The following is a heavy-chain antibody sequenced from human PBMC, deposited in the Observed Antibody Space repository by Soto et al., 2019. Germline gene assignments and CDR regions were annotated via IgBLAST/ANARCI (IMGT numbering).Heavy chain of an antibody. J-gene: IGHJ4*02. CDR3: ARRYGDPSSSTGFDY. D-gene: IGHD2-21*02. Sequence: QVQLVQSGPEVKKPGASVKVSCKASGYTFGIYSITWVRQAPGQGLEWLGGITTYSGKTYYAQKGQGRVTLTTDTSTSTAYMDMRSLRSDDTAVYYCARRYGDPSSSTGFDYWGQGTLVSVSS. CDR1: GYTFGIYS. V-gene: IGHV1-18*01. CDR2: ITTYSGKT.